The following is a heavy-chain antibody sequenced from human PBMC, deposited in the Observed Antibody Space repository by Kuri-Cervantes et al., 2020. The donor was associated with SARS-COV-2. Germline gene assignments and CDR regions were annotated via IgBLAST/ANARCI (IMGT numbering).Heavy chain of an antibody. CDR2: INPNSGGT. D-gene: IGHD2-2*02. Sequence: ASVKVSCRASGYTFTTSDINWVRQAPGQGLEWMGWINPNSGGTNYAQKFQGRVTMTRDTSISTAYMELSRLRSDDTAVYYCARGKLRRYQLLYVNWFDPWGQGTLVTVSS. V-gene: IGHV1-2*02. J-gene: IGHJ5*02. CDR3: ARGKLRRYQLLYVNWFDP. CDR1: GYTFTTSD.